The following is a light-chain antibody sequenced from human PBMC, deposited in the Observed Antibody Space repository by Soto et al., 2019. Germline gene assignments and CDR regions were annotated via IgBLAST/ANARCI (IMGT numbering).Light chain of an antibody. V-gene: IGKV3-11*01. J-gene: IGKJ4*01. CDR3: QDRGNWPLFT. CDR1: QSVSSSY. Sequence: EIVLTQSPGTLSLSPGERATLSCRASQSVSSSYLAWYQHKPGQAPRLLIYDASHRATGIPARFTGSGSGTDFTLTISRVEPEDFAVYYCQDRGNWPLFTFGAGTKVNI. CDR2: DAS.